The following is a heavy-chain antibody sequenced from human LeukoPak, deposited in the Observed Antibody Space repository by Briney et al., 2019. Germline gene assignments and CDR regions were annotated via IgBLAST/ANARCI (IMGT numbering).Heavy chain of an antibody. V-gene: IGHV3-53*01. D-gene: IGHD6-13*01. CDR2: IYSGGST. CDR3: ARIAAAGNEGDY. J-gene: IGHJ4*02. Sequence: GGSLRLSCAASGFTFSSYAMSWVRQAPGKGLEWVSVIYSGGSTYYADSVKGRFTISRDNSKNTLYLQMNSLRAEDTAVYYCARIAAAGNEGDYWGQGTLVTVSS. CDR1: GFTFSSYA.